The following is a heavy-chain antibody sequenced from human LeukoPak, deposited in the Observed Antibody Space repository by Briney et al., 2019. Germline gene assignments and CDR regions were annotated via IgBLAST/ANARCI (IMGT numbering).Heavy chain of an antibody. CDR1: GFTVSSNY. CDR2: IYSGGST. CDR3: AKDNDGDYDWFDP. V-gene: IGHV3-66*01. Sequence: GGSLRLSCAASGFTVSSNYMSWVRQAPGKGLEWVSVIYSGGSTYYADSVKGRFTISRDNSKNTLYLQMNSLRAEDTAVYYCAKDNDGDYDWFDPWGQGTLVTVSS. J-gene: IGHJ5*02. D-gene: IGHD4-17*01.